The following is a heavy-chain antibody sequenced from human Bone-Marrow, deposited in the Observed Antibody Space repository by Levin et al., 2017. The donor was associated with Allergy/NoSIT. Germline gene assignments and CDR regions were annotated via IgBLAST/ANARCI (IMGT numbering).Heavy chain of an antibody. J-gene: IGHJ4*02. V-gene: IGHV2-70*04. CDR1: GFSLSTSGMR. D-gene: IGHD4-17*01. CDR3: ARTKFNDYGDLRYFDY. CDR2: IDWDDDK. Sequence: TLSLTCTFSGFSLSTSGMRVSWIRQPPGTALEWLARIDWDDDKFYSTSLKTRLTISKDTSKNQVVLTMTNMDPVDTATYYCARTKFNDYGDLRYFDYWGQGTLVTVSS.